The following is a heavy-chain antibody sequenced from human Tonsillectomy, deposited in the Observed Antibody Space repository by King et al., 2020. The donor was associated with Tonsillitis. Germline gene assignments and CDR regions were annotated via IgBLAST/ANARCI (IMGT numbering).Heavy chain of an antibody. CDR2: IRSKAYGGTT. CDR1: GFTFGDYA. V-gene: IGHV3-49*04. Sequence: VQLVESGGGLVQPGRSLRLSCTASGFTFGDYAMSWVRQAPGKGLEWVGFIRSKAYGGTTEYAASVKGRFTISRDDSKSIAYLQMNSLKTEDTAVYYCTRGPEFDPWGQGTLVTVSS. J-gene: IGHJ5*02. CDR3: TRGPEFDP.